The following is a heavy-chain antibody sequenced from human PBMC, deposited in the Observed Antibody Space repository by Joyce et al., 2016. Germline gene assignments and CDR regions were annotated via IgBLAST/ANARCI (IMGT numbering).Heavy chain of an antibody. CDR3: DS. CDR1: AYRFTNYW. V-gene: IGHV5-51*01. Sequence: EVQLVQSGAELKEPGESLKISCKGSAYRFTNYWIGWVRQTPGKGLGEMGIVYPGDFDIRYSPSFEGQVTISADKSIDTAIYYCARIATSGWYGAPFDSWGQGTLVTVSS. J-gene: IGHJ4*02. D-gene: IGHD6-19*01. CDR2: VYPGDFDI.